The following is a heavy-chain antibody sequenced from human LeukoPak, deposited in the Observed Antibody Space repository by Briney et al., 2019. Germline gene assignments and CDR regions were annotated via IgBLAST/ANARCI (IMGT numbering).Heavy chain of an antibody. Sequence: PGGSLRLSCAASGFTFSSYSMDWVRQAPGKGLEWVSAISASGGSTYYADSVKGRFTISRDNSKNTLYLQMNSLRAEDTAVYYCAKDRGYSSGYSFLDYWGQGTLVTVSS. V-gene: IGHV3-23*01. J-gene: IGHJ4*02. CDR2: ISASGGST. D-gene: IGHD3-22*01. CDR1: GFTFSSYS. CDR3: AKDRGYSSGYSFLDY.